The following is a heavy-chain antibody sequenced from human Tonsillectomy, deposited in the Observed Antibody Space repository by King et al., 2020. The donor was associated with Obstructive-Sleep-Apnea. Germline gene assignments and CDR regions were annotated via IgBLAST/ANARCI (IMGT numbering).Heavy chain of an antibody. CDR2: ISYDGSNK. Sequence: VQLVESGGGVVQPGRSLRLSCAASGFTFSSYAMHWVRQAPGKGLEWVAVISYDGSNKYYADSVKGRFTISRDNSKNTLYLQMNSLRAEDTAVYYCAGAATTVTPYYYYGMDVWGQGTTVTVSS. CDR3: AGAATTVTPYYYYGMDV. D-gene: IGHD4-17*01. J-gene: IGHJ6*02. CDR1: GFTFSSYA. V-gene: IGHV3-30-3*01.